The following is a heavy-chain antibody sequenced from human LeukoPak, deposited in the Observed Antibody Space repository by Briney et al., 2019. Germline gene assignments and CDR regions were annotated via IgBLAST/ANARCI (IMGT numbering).Heavy chain of an antibody. J-gene: IGHJ4*02. V-gene: IGHV4-61*02. CDR2: IYTSGST. CDR3: ARARYYYDSSVSK. Sequence: SQTLSLTCTVSGGSISSGSSYWSWIRQPAGKGLEWIGRIYTSGSTNYNPSLKSRVTISVDTSKNQFSLKLSSVTAADTAVYYCARARYYYDSSVSKWGQGTLVAVSS. D-gene: IGHD3-22*01. CDR1: GGSISSGSSY.